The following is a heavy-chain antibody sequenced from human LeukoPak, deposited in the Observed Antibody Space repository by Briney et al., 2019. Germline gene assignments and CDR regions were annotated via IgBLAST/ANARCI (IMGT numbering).Heavy chain of an antibody. Sequence: GGSLRLSRAASGFTFSDYYMSWVRQAPGRGLGWVSYISSSRYTNYADSVKGRFTISRDNAKNSLYLQMNSLRAEDTAVYYCARTPRYCSGGSCFDYWGQGTLVTVSS. V-gene: IGHV3-11*06. CDR2: ISSSRYT. D-gene: IGHD2-15*01. CDR3: ARTPRYCSGGSCFDY. J-gene: IGHJ4*02. CDR1: GFTFSDYY.